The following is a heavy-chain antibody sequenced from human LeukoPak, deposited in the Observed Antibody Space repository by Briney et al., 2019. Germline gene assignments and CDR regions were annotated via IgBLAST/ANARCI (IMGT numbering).Heavy chain of an antibody. D-gene: IGHD4-23*01. J-gene: IGHJ1*01. CDR1: GGSLSAYY. Sequence: SETMSLTCAVYGGSLSAYYWTWIRQPPGKGLEWIGEINHGGSTNYNPSLKSRVTISVDTSKNQFSLKLSSVTAADTAVYYCARYLDYGGNSRVFQHWGQGTLVTVSS. CDR2: INHGGST. CDR3: ARYLDYGGNSRVFQH. V-gene: IGHV4-34*01.